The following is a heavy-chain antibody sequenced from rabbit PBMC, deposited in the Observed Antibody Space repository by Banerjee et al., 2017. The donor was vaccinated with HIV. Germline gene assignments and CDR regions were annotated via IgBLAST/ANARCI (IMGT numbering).Heavy chain of an antibody. D-gene: IGHD3-1*01. CDR3: VRGVLGLDL. J-gene: IGHJ3*01. V-gene: IGHV1S47*01. Sequence: QEQLVESGGGLVQPGGSLKLSCKASGFDFSSYGVSWVRQAPGKGLEWIGYIDPVFGSTYYASWVNGRFTISSHNAQNTLYLQLNSLTAADTATYFCVRGVLGLDLWGPGTLVTVS. CDR2: IDPVFGST. CDR1: GFDFSSYG.